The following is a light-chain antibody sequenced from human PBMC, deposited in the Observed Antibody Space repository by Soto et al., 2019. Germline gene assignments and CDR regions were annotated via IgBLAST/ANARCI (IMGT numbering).Light chain of an antibody. CDR1: ESVSSN. CDR3: QQYNKWRT. V-gene: IGKV3-15*01. Sequence: IVMTQSPATLSVSPGERATVSCRASESVSSNLAWYQQKPGQAPRLLIYGASTRATGIPARISGSGSGTEFTLTISSLQSEDFAVYYCQQYNKWRTFGQGTKVDIK. J-gene: IGKJ1*01. CDR2: GAS.